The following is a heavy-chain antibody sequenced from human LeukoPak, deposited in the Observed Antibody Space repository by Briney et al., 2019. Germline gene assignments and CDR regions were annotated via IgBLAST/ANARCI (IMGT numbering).Heavy chain of an antibody. V-gene: IGHV4-31*03. CDR3: ARVLNYYDNSGYYYYFDY. CDR1: GASMASGGHY. D-gene: IGHD3-22*01. J-gene: IGHJ4*02. Sequence: SETLSLTCTVSGASMASGGHYWGWIRQHPEKGLEWIGYIHHSGSTHYDPSLRSRLSISIDTSRNQFSMRLSSVTVADTAVYFCARVLNYYDNSGYYYYFDYWAREPWSPSP. CDR2: IHHSGST.